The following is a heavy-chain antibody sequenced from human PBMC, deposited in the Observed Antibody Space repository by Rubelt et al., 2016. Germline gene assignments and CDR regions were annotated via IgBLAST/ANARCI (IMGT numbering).Heavy chain of an antibody. Sequence: QVQLQQWGAGLLKPSETLSLTCAVSGGSISSSNWWSWVRQPPGKGLEWIGEIYHSGSTNYNPSLKSRVTISVDKAKNQFSLKLSSVTAADTAVYYCARGGSSSWTGPLGDYWGQGTLVTVSS. D-gene: IGHD6-13*01. V-gene: IGHV4-4*02. CDR3: ARGGSSSWTGPLGDY. J-gene: IGHJ4*02. CDR1: GGSISSSNW. CDR2: IYHSGST.